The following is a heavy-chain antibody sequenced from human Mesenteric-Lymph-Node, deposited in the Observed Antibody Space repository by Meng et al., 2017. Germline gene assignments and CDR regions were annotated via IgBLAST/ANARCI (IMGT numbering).Heavy chain of an antibody. CDR1: GGSISSGGYY. Sequence: QAQLQESGPGLVKPSQTLSLTCTVSGGSISSGGYYWSWIRQPPGKGLEWIGNIYASGSTYYNPSLQSRVTISVDTSKNQFSLNLYSVTAADTAVYYCSREEVYWGQGTLVTVSS. V-gene: IGHV4-30-4*01. CDR3: SREEVY. J-gene: IGHJ4*02. CDR2: IYASGST.